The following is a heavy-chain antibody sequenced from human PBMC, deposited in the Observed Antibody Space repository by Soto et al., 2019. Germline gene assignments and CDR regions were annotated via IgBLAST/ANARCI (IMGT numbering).Heavy chain of an antibody. CDR2: INHSGST. CDR1: GGSFSGYY. CDR3: ARSPYEVATIPPRDY. V-gene: IGHV4-34*01. J-gene: IGHJ4*02. D-gene: IGHD5-12*01. Sequence: SETLSLTCAVYGGSFSGYYWSWIRQPPGKGLEWIGEINHSGSTNYNPSLKSRVTISVDTSKNQFSLKLSSVTAADTAVYYCARSPYEVATIPPRDYWGQGTLVTVYS.